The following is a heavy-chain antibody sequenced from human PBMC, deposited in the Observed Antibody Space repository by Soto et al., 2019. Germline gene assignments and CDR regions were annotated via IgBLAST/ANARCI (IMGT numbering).Heavy chain of an antibody. Sequence: EVQLLESGGGLVQPGGSLRLSCAASGFTFSSYAMSWVRQPPGKGLEWVSAISGSGGSTYDAASVKGRLTISRDTCKHALYLQMQGLSAEARAVYYCAKGRLAVTDTNWFAPWGPGTLVTVSS. CDR1: GFTFSSYA. D-gene: IGHD6-19*01. CDR2: ISGSGGST. J-gene: IGHJ5*02. CDR3: AKGRLAVTDTNWFAP. V-gene: IGHV3-23*01.